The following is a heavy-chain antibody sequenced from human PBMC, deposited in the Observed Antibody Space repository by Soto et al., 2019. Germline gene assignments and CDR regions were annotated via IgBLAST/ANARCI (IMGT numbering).Heavy chain of an antibody. Sequence: SEPLSLTCAVYGGYFSDYYCRWIRQPPGKGLEWIGEINHSGSTNYNPSLKSRVTISVDTSKNQLSLKLSSVTAADTAVYYCARGVGYCSGGSCERGHHYFDYWGQGTLVTVSS. D-gene: IGHD2-15*01. CDR3: ARGVGYCSGGSCERGHHYFDY. V-gene: IGHV4-34*01. J-gene: IGHJ4*02. CDR2: INHSGST. CDR1: GGYFSDYY.